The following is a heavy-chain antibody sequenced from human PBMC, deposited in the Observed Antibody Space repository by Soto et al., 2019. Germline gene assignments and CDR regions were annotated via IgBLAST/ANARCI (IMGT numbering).Heavy chain of an antibody. D-gene: IGHD3-22*01. CDR2: IKQDGSEK. CDR3: ARGSTYYYDSSGYYIYYFDY. J-gene: IGHJ4*02. V-gene: IGHV3-7*03. CDR1: AFTFSTYW. Sequence: GGSLRLSCAASAFTFSTYWMSWVRQAPGKGLEWVANIKQDGSEKYYVDSVKGRFTISRDNAKNSLYLQMNSLRAEDTAVYYCARGSTYYYDSSGYYIYYFDYWGQGTLVTVSS.